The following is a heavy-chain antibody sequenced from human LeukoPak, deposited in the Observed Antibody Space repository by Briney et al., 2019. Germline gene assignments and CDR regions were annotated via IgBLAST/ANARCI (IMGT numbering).Heavy chain of an antibody. V-gene: IGHV4-34*01. CDR2: INHSGST. Sequence: PSETLSLTCAVYGGSFSGYYWSWIRQPPGKGLEWIGEINHSGSTNYNPSLKSRVTISVDTSKNQFSLKLSSVTAADTAVYYCARWGDVLRYFDWYNWFDPWGQGTPVTVSS. D-gene: IGHD3-9*01. CDR1: GGSFSGYY. J-gene: IGHJ5*02. CDR3: ARWGDVLRYFDWYNWFDP.